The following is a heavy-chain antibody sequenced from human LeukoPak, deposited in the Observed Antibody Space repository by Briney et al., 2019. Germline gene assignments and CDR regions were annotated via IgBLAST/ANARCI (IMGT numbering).Heavy chain of an antibody. V-gene: IGHV4-34*01. CDR2: INHSGST. CDR1: GGSFSGYY. D-gene: IGHD5-12*01. J-gene: IGHJ6*03. CDR3: ARQYSGYDWGYYYYYMDV. Sequence: SETLSLTCAVYGGSFSGYYWSWIRQPPGKGLEWIGEINHSGSTNYNPSLKSRVTISVDTSKNQFSLKLSSVTAADRAVYYCARQYSGYDWGYYYYYMDVWGKGTTVTISS.